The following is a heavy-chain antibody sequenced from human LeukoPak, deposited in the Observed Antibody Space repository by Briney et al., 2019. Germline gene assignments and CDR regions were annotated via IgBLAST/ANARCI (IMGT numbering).Heavy chain of an antibody. CDR3: TRDDFQYCSGGRCYPAFDI. D-gene: IGHD2-15*01. CDR2: INPDGGST. CDR1: GFTFSPYW. Sequence: PGGSLRLSCVASGFTFSPYWMHWVRQAPGKGLVWVSRINPDGGSTTYADSVKGRFTISRDNAKNTLFLQMNSLRVEDTAVYYCTRDDFQYCSGGRCYPAFDIWGQGTVVTVSS. J-gene: IGHJ3*02. V-gene: IGHV3-74*03.